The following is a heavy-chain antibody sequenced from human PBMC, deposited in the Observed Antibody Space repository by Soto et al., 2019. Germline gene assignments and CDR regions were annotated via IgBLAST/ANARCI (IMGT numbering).Heavy chain of an antibody. Sequence: QVQLVQSGAEVKKPGASVKVYCKASGYTFTSYGISWVRQAPGQGLEWMGWISAYNGNTNYAQKLQGRVTMTTDTPTSIAYMELGRLRAEDTAVYYCARDKGDGLVSYYGYWGQGTPVTVS. J-gene: IGHJ4*02. CDR1: GYTFTSYG. D-gene: IGHD3-10*01. V-gene: IGHV1-18*01. CDR2: ISAYNGNT. CDR3: ARDKGDGLVSYYGY.